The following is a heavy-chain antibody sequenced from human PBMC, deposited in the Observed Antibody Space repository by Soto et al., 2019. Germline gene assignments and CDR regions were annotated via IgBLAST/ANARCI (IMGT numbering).Heavy chain of an antibody. Sequence: QVQLLESGGGVVQPGGSLRLSYATSGFTFSSHSMHWFRQTPDKGLEGVAVTSSDGHTKFYADSVRGRFTTSRANSMNALYLEMNSVRAEDTAVYCCPREVVTTNWYFYNWGQ. CDR3: PREVVTTNWYFYN. V-gene: IGHV3-30-3*01. J-gene: IGHJ4*02. CDR2: TSSDGHTK. D-gene: IGHD1-1*01. CDR1: GFTFSSHS.